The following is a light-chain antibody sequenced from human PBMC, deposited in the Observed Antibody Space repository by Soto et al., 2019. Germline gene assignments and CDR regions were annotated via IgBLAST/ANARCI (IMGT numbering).Light chain of an antibody. Sequence: EIVLTQSPATPSLSPGERATLSCRASQSVSSSLAWYQQKPGQAPRLLIYDASNRATGIPDRFSGSGPGTDFTLTISSLQSEDFAVYYCQQYNTWPTITFGQGTRLEIK. CDR3: QQYNTWPTIT. CDR1: QSVSSS. J-gene: IGKJ5*01. V-gene: IGKV3-11*01. CDR2: DAS.